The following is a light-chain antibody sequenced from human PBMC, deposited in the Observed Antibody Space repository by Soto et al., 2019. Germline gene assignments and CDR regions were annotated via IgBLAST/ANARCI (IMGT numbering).Light chain of an antibody. Sequence: ALTQPPSASESPGQSVAISCTGTSSDVGGYNYVSWYQQHPGKAPKLMIYEVNKRPSGVPDRFSGSKSGNTASLTVSGLQAEDEADYYCSSYAGSSNVFGTGTKVTVL. V-gene: IGLV2-8*01. J-gene: IGLJ1*01. CDR2: EVN. CDR1: SSDVGGYNY. CDR3: SSYAGSSNV.